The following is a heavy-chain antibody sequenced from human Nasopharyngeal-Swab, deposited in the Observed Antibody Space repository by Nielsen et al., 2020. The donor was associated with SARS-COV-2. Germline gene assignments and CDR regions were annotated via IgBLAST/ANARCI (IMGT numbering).Heavy chain of an antibody. CDR3: TSGIVGAN. Sequence: GGSLRLSCTASGFTFGDSAMSWVRQAPGKGLEGVGFIRSKAYGGTTEYAASVKGRFTISRDDSKSIAYLQMNSLKTEDTAVYYCTSGIVGANWGQGTLVTVSS. D-gene: IGHD1-26*01. V-gene: IGHV3-49*04. J-gene: IGHJ4*02. CDR1: GFTFGDSA. CDR2: IRSKAYGGTT.